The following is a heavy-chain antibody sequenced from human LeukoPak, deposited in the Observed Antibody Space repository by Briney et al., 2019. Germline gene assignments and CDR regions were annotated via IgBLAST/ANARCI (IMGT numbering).Heavy chain of an antibody. Sequence: GAVSLSCAASGFTFSSYGMHWVRQAPGKGLEWVAVISYDGSNKYYADSVKGRFTISRDNSKNTLYLQMNSLRAEDTAVYYCAKDPLRGGSYYYFDYWGQGTLVTVSS. CDR2: ISYDGSNK. V-gene: IGHV3-30*18. D-gene: IGHD1-26*01. CDR1: GFTFSSYG. CDR3: AKDPLRGGSYYYFDY. J-gene: IGHJ4*02.